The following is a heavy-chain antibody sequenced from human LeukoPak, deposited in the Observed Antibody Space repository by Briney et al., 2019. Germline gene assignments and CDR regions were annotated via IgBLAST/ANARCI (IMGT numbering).Heavy chain of an antibody. J-gene: IGHJ5*02. CDR1: GFTFSSYS. CDR3: ARDPQNSSSQRRSA. D-gene: IGHD6-6*01. Sequence: GGSLRLSCAASGFTFSSYSMNWVRQAPGKGLEWVSSISSSSSYIYYADSVKGRFTISRDNAKNSLYLQVNSLRAEDTAVYYCARDPQNSSSQRRSAWGQGTLVTVSS. CDR2: ISSSSSYI. V-gene: IGHV3-21*01.